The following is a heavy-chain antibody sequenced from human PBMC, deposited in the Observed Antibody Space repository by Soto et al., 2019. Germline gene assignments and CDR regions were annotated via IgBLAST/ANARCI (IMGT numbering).Heavy chain of an antibody. V-gene: IGHV1-69*13. J-gene: IGHJ5*02. Sequence: GASVKVSCKASGGTFSSYAISWVRQAPGQGLEWMGGIIPIFGTANYAQKFQGRVTITADESTSTAYMELSSLRSDDTAVYYCARERVLMVYAIQNWFDPWGQGTLVTVSS. CDR1: GGTFSSYA. CDR2: IIPIFGTA. D-gene: IGHD2-8*01. CDR3: ARERVLMVYAIQNWFDP.